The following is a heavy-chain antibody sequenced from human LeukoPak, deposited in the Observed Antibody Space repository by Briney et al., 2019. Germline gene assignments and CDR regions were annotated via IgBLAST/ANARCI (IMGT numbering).Heavy chain of an antibody. Sequence: ASVKVSCKASGYTFTSYYMHWVRQAPGQGLEWMGIINPSGGSTSYAQKFQGRVTMTRDTSTSTVYMELSSLRSEDTAVYYCARIEYSSSDYYYYYMDVWGKGTTVTVSS. CDR2: INPSGGST. V-gene: IGHV1-46*01. J-gene: IGHJ6*03. CDR1: GYTFTSYY. CDR3: ARIEYSSSDYYYYYMDV. D-gene: IGHD6-6*01.